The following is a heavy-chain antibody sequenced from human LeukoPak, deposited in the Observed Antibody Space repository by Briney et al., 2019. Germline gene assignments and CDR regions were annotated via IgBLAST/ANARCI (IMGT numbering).Heavy chain of an antibody. CDR3: ATIKRGNIFGYFDF. D-gene: IGHD5-18*01. J-gene: IGHJ4*02. CDR2: MLDTVTT. CDR1: GASMNTHY. V-gene: IGHV4-59*11. Sequence: SETLSLTCAVSGASMNTHYWSWIRQPPGKGLEWIGYMLDTVTTKDNPSLKSRFTLSADTSKSQFSLRLTSVTAADTAVYYCATIKRGNIFGYFDFWGQGIPVTVSS.